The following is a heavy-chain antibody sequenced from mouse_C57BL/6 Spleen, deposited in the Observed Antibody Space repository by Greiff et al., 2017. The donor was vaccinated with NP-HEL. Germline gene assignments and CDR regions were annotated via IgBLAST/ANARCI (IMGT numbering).Heavy chain of an antibody. Sequence: SGPELVKPGASVKISCKASGYAFSSSWMNWVKQRPGKGLEWIGRIYPGDGDTNYNGKFKGKATLTADKSSSTAYMQLSSLTSEDSAVYFCARLALYAMDYWGQGTSVTVSS. CDR1: GYAFSSSW. CDR3: ARLALYAMDY. CDR2: IYPGDGDT. J-gene: IGHJ4*01. D-gene: IGHD6-1*01. V-gene: IGHV1-82*01.